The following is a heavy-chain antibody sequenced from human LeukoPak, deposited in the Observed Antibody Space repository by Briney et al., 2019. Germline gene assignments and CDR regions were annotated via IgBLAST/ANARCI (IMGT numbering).Heavy chain of an antibody. D-gene: IGHD3-3*01. CDR3: ARGMEALNLDYMDV. CDR1: GYPFTGYY. CDR2: INPNSGGT. V-gene: IGHV1-2*02. J-gene: IGHJ6*03. Sequence: ASVTVSCTASGYPFTGYYMHWVRQAPGQGPEWMAWINPNSGGTNYAQKIQGRVTVTRDTSISTAYMELSRLRSGDTGVFFCARGMEALNLDYMDVWGKGTTVTVSS.